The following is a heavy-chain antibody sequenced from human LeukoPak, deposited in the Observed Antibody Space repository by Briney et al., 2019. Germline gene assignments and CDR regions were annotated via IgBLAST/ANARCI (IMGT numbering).Heavy chain of an antibody. V-gene: IGHV4-59*01. CDR3: ARGFRGYSGYDWYFDY. Sequence: SETLSLICTVSGGSISSYLWNWIRQPPGKGLECIGYTHYSGSTNYNPSLKSRVTMSLDTSKNQFSLKLSSVTAADTAVYYCARGFRGYSGYDWYFDYWGQGILVTVSS. D-gene: IGHD5-12*01. CDR1: GGSISSYL. CDR2: THYSGST. J-gene: IGHJ4*02.